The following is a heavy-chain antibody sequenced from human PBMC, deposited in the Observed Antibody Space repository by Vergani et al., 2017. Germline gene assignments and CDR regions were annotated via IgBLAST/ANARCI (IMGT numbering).Heavy chain of an antibody. D-gene: IGHD2-15*01. CDR1: GYTFTGYY. CDR3: ARDRGYCSGGSCSYYFDY. J-gene: IGHJ4*02. Sequence: QVQLVQSGAEVKKPGASVKVSCKASGYTFTGYYMHWVRQAPGQGLEWMGWINPNSGGTNYAQKVQGWVTMTRDTSISTAYMELSRLRSDDTAVYYCARDRGYCSGGSCSYYFDYWGQGTLVTVSS. V-gene: IGHV1-2*04. CDR2: INPNSGGT.